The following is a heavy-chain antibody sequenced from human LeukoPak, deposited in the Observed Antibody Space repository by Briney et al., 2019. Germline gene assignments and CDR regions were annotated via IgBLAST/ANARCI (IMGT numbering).Heavy chain of an antibody. CDR2: INTDGSIT. J-gene: IGHJ4*02. V-gene: IGHV3-74*01. D-gene: IGHD5/OR15-5a*01. CDR1: GFTFSSYW. Sequence: PGGSLRLSCAASGFTFSSYWMHWVRRAPGKGLVWVSLINTDGSITNYADSVKGRFTISRDNAKNTLYLQMNSLRAEDTAVYYCARVLVSGGHYFDYWGQGTLVTVSS. CDR3: ARVLVSGGHYFDY.